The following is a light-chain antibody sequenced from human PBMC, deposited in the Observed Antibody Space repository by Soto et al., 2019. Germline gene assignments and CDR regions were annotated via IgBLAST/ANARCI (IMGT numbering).Light chain of an antibody. CDR3: SSYTTSSSSHVV. CDR2: DVS. V-gene: IGLV2-14*01. J-gene: IGLJ2*01. Sequence: QSALTQPASVSGSPGQSITVSCTGTSSDVGGYNYVSWYQQHPGKAPKLMIYDVSNRPSGVSNRVSGSKSGNTASLTISGLQAEDEADYYCSSYTTSSSSHVVFGGGTKVTVL. CDR1: SSDVGGYNY.